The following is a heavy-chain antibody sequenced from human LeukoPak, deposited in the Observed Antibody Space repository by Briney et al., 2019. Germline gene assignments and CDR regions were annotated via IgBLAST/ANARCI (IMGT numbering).Heavy chain of an antibody. CDR3: ARQAYTSPGYVGWFDR. CDR2: IYYSGSTNYDPSIT. J-gene: IGHJ5*02. V-gene: IGHV4-59*08. CDR1: GGSISSHY. D-gene: IGHD2-21*01. Sequence: SETLSLTCTVSGGSISSHYWSWIRQPPGKGLEWIGYIYYSGSTNYDPSITNYNPSLKSRVTMSVDTSKNQFSLKLSSVTAADTAVYYCARQAYTSPGYVGWFDRWGQGALVTVSS.